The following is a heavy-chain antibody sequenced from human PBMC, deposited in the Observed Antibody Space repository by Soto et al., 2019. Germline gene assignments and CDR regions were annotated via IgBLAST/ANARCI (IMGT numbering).Heavy chain of an antibody. D-gene: IGHD6-19*01. CDR3: ARHILVTGTRGFDF. V-gene: IGHV4-4*02. CDR1: GDSLSGTYW. J-gene: IGHJ4*02. Sequence: QVQLQESGPGLVKPSETLSLTCAVSGDSLSGTYWWSWVRQAPGGGLQWIGEISYSGTTHYDPSLMSRVTMSMDKSRSEFSLTLISVTAADSASYYCARHILVTGTRGFDFWGQGILVTVSS. CDR2: ISYSGTT.